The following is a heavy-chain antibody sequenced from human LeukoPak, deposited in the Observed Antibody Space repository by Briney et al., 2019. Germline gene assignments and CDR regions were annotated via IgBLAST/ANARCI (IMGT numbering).Heavy chain of an antibody. V-gene: IGHV3-74*01. Sequence: GGSLRLSCAASGFTFSTYWMHWVRQAPGTGLVWVSLINSDGSSTNYADSVKSRFTISRDNAKNTLYLQMNSLRAEDTAVYYCATDVPAVTIFGYWGQGTLVTVSS. CDR1: GFTFSTYW. J-gene: IGHJ4*02. CDR3: ATDVPAVTIFGY. CDR2: INSDGSST. D-gene: IGHD2-2*01.